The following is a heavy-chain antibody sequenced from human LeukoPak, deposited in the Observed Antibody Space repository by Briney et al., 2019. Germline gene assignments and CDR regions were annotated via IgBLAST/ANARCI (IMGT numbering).Heavy chain of an antibody. CDR3: AREGQNWDSSGYYST. D-gene: IGHD3-22*01. J-gene: IGHJ5*02. Sequence: SETLSLTCTVSVGSIGSYYWSWIRQPPGKGLEWIGYIYYSGSTNYNPSLKSRVTISVDTSKNQFSLKLSSVTAADTAVNYCAREGQNWDSSGYYSTWGQGTLVTVSS. CDR2: IYYSGST. CDR1: VGSIGSYY. V-gene: IGHV4-59*01.